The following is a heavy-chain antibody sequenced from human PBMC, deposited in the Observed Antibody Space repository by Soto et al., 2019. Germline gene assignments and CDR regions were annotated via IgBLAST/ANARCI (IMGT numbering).Heavy chain of an antibody. D-gene: IGHD3-16*02. CDR1: GFTFSNAW. CDR2: IKSKTDGGTT. V-gene: IGHV3-15*01. Sequence: GGSLRLSCAASGFTFSNAWMSWVRQAPGKGLEWVGRIKSKTDGGTTDYAAPVKGRFTISRDDSKNTLYLQMNSLKTEDTAVYYCTTQSRYYDYIWGSYRVDYWGQGTLVTV. CDR3: TTQSRYYDYIWGSYRVDY. J-gene: IGHJ4*02.